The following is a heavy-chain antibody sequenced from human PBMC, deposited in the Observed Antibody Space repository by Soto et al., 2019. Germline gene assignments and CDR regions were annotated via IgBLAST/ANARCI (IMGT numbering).Heavy chain of an antibody. CDR1: GGSVSSGSYY. Sequence: PSETVSLTCTVSGGSVSSGSYYWSWIRQPPGKGLEWIGYIYYSGSTNYNPSLKSRVTISVDTSKNQFSLKLSSVTAADTAVYYCARENGIYDFLSGYGTYGMDVLGQENTVTVSS. CDR2: IYYSGST. D-gene: IGHD3-3*01. CDR3: ARENGIYDFLSGYGTYGMDV. V-gene: IGHV4-61*01. J-gene: IGHJ6*02.